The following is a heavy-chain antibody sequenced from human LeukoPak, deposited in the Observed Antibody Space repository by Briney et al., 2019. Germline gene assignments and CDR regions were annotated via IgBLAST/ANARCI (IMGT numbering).Heavy chain of an antibody. J-gene: IGHJ4*02. Sequence: PSETLSLTCSVSGGSLSSYYWSWIRQPPGKGLEWIGEINHSGSTNYNRSLKSRVTISVDTSKTQFSLKLSSVTAADTAVYYCARGGIVGADFDYWGQGTLVTVSS. D-gene: IGHD1-26*01. CDR2: INHSGST. V-gene: IGHV4-34*01. CDR1: GGSLSSYY. CDR3: ARGGIVGADFDY.